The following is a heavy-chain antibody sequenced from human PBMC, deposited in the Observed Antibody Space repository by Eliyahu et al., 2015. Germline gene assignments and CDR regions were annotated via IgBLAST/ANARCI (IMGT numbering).Heavy chain of an antibody. V-gene: IGHV2-5*02. CDR3: AHSGAYPFWYLDL. Sequence: QITLKESGPTLVRPTEILTLTCTFSGXSLXTGGXAVGWXRQPPGKALEWLGIVFWDDSKRYSPSLRDRVTITKDTSKKQVVLTMTNMDFMDTATYFCAHSGAYPFWYLDLWGRGSLVTVSS. D-gene: IGHD4-17*01. J-gene: IGHJ2*01. CDR2: VFWDDSK. CDR1: GXSLXTGGXA.